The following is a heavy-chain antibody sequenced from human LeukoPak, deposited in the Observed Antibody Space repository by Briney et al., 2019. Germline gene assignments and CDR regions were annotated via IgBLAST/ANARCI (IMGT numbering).Heavy chain of an antibody. V-gene: IGHV3-15*01. CDR1: GFTFSNAW. J-gene: IGHJ4*02. Sequence: KSGGSLRLSCAASGFTFSNAWMSWVRQAPGKGLEWVGRIKSKTDGGTTDYAAPVKGRFTISRDDSKNTLYLQMNSLKTEDTAVYYCTTESNYGSGSSYWGQGTLVTVSS. CDR3: TTESNYGSGSSY. D-gene: IGHD3-10*01. CDR2: IKSKTDGGTT.